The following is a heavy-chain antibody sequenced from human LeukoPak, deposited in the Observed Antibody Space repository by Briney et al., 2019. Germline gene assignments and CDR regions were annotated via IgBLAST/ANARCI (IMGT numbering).Heavy chain of an antibody. CDR2: IFPSGGEI. J-gene: IGHJ4*02. CDR3: ATYRQVLLPFES. D-gene: IGHD2-8*02. CDR1: GFTFSSYG. V-gene: IGHV3-23*01. Sequence: GGTLRLSCAASGFTFSSYGMIWVRQPPGKGLEWVSSIFPSGGEIHYADSVRGQFTISRDNSKSTLSLQMNSLRAEDTAIYYCATYRQVLLPFESWGQGTLVTVSS.